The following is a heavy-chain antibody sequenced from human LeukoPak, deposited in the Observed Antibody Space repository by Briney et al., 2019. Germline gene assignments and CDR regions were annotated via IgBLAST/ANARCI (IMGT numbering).Heavy chain of an antibody. D-gene: IGHD5-24*01. J-gene: IGHJ4*02. CDR1: GFTFSSYA. CDR2: ISSSSSTI. CDR3: ARFQGDGYLD. V-gene: IGHV3-48*04. Sequence: GGSLRLSCAASGFTFSSYAMSWVRQAPGKGLEWVSYISSSSSTIYYADSVKGRFTISRDNAKNSLYLQMNSLRAEDTAVYYCARFQGDGYLDWGQGTLVTVSS.